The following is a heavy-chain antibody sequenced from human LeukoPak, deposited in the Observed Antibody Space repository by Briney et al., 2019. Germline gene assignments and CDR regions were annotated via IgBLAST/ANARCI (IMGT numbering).Heavy chain of an antibody. CDR3: AKEPTPYTNFLRDYFDY. V-gene: IGHV3-9*03. CDR2: ISWNSNNI. D-gene: IGHD3-16*01. J-gene: IGHJ4*02. Sequence: GGSLRLSCAASGFTFDNFAMHWVRQVPGKGLEWVSGISWNSNNIDYADSVKGRFTISRDNAKNSLYLQMNSLRVEDMALYYCAKEPTPYTNFLRDYFDYWGQGTLVTVSS. CDR1: GFTFDNFA.